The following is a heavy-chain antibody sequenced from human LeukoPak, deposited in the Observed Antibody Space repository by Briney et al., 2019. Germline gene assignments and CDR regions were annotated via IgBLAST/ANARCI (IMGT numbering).Heavy chain of an antibody. D-gene: IGHD3-16*01. J-gene: IGHJ6*02. CDR3: ARGGSPRYYYGMDV. Sequence: AGGSLRLSCAASGFTFDDYAMHWVRQAPGKGLEWVSGVSWNGNNIGYVDSVKGRFTISRDNAKNSLYLQMNSLRAEDTAVYYCARGGSPRYYYGMDVWGQGTTVTVSS. CDR2: VSWNGNNI. V-gene: IGHV3-9*01. CDR1: GFTFDDYA.